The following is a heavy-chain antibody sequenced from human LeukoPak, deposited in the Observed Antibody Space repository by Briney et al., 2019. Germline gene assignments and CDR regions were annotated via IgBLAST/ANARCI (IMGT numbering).Heavy chain of an antibody. Sequence: GGSLRLSCAASGFTFSSYSMNWVRQAPGKGLEWVANIKQDGSEKYYVDSVKGRFTISRDNAKNSLYLQMNSLRAEDTAVYYCARDGLSIVVVPAAMYYYYYMDVWGKGTTVTVSS. V-gene: IGHV3-7*01. CDR1: GFTFSSYS. J-gene: IGHJ6*03. CDR2: IKQDGSEK. CDR3: ARDGLSIVVVPAAMYYYYYMDV. D-gene: IGHD2-2*01.